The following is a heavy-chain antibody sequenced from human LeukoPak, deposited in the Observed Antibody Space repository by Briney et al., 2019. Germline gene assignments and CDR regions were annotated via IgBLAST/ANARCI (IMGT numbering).Heavy chain of an antibody. D-gene: IGHD3-16*01. J-gene: IGHJ5*01. CDR1: GYTFTSYN. CDR3: ARLRAAFGGNNGLDS. Sequence: GASVKVSCKASGYTFTSYNINWVRQAPGQGLEWMGWMNPNSGNTVYAQKFQGTVTMTRNTSISTAYMELSSLRSEDTAVYYCARLRAAFGGNNGLDSWGQGTLVTVSS. CDR2: MNPNSGNT. V-gene: IGHV1-8*01.